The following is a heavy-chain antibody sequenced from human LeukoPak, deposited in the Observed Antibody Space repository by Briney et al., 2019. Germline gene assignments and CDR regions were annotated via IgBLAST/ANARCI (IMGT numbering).Heavy chain of an antibody. CDR1: GGSISSYY. J-gene: IGHJ4*02. D-gene: IGHD6-13*01. CDR2: IYYSGST. CDR3: ARGYSSSWYVFDY. Sequence: SETLSLTCTVSGGSISSYYWSWIRQPPGKGLEWIGYIYYSGSTNYNPSLKSRVSMSVDTSKNKFSLKLNSVTAADTAVYFCARGYSSSWYVFDYWGQGTLVTVSS. V-gene: IGHV4-59*01.